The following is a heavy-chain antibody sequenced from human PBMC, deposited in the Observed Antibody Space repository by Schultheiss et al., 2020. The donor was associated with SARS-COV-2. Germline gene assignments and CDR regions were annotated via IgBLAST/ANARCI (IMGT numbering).Heavy chain of an antibody. Sequence: GGSLRLSCAASGFTFSSYWMTWVRQAPGKGLEWVANINLDGSEQYYVDSVKGRLTISRDNSKNTLYLQMNSLRAEDTAVYYCARDKGGGGYDWVDYWGQGTLVTVSS. CDR3: ARDKGGGGYDWVDY. J-gene: IGHJ4*02. V-gene: IGHV3-7*01. CDR1: GFTFSSYW. D-gene: IGHD5-12*01. CDR2: INLDGSEQ.